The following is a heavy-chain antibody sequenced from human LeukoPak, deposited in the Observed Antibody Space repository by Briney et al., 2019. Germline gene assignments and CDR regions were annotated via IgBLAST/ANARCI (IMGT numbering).Heavy chain of an antibody. Sequence: ASVKVSCKASGYTFIGYYMNWVRQAPGQGLEWMGWINPNTGGTKYAQKFQGRVTMTRDRSISTAYMDLSSLRSDDTAVYYCARVGSYGDFPDALEIWGQGTLVTVSS. CDR2: INPNTGGT. CDR1: GYTFIGYY. V-gene: IGHV1-2*02. CDR3: ARVGSYGDFPDALEI. J-gene: IGHJ3*02. D-gene: IGHD4-17*01.